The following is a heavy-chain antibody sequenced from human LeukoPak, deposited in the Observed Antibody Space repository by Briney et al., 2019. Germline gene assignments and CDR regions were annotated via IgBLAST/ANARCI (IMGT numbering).Heavy chain of an antibody. CDR2: IYYSGST. Sequence: SETLSLTCTVSGGSISSYYWSWIRQPPGKGLEWIGYIYYSGSTNYNPSLKSRVTISVDTSKNQFSLKLSSVTAADTAVYYCARLKPMYYYDSSGYLDAFDIWGQGTMVTVSS. CDR3: ARLKPMYYYDSSGYLDAFDI. D-gene: IGHD3-22*01. V-gene: IGHV4-59*08. J-gene: IGHJ3*02. CDR1: GGSISSYY.